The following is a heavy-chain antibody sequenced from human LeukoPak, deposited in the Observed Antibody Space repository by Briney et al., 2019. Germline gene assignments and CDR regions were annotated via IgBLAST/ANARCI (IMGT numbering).Heavy chain of an antibody. D-gene: IGHD5-12*01. CDR3: ARGEWLRHFEY. J-gene: IGHJ4*02. V-gene: IGHV1-8*01. CDR2: MNPNSANT. CDR1: GYTFTSYD. Sequence: ASVKVSCKTSGYTFTSYDINWVRQATGPGLEWMGWMNPNSANTAYAQTFQGRVTMTRNNSITTAYTELSSLRSNDTAVYYCARGEWLRHFEYCGQGTLVTVSS.